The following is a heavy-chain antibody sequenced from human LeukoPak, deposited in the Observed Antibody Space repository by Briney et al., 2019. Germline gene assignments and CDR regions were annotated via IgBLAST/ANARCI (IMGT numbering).Heavy chain of an antibody. V-gene: IGHV3-30*18. CDR3: AKGRRLSSGWSQTYFDY. CDR1: GFTFSSYG. Sequence: GGSLRLSCAASGFTFSSYGMHWVRQAPGKGLEWVAVISYDGSNKYYADSVKGRFTISRDNSKNTLYLQMNSLRAEDTAVYYCAKGRRLSSGWSQTYFDYWGQGTLVTVSS. CDR2: ISYDGSNK. D-gene: IGHD6-19*01. J-gene: IGHJ4*02.